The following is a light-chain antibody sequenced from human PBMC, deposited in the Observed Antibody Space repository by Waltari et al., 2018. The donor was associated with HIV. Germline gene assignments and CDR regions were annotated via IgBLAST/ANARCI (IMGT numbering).Light chain of an antibody. CDR2: GNN. CDR3: QSYDNSHVV. J-gene: IGLJ2*01. CDR1: SSNIGAGFE. V-gene: IGLV1-40*01. Sequence: QSVLTQPPSVSGAPGRRVTISCTGSSSNIGAGFEVHWYQHLPRTAPKLLIYGNNNRPSGVPDRFSGSKSGSSASLAITGLQAEDEADYYCQSYDNSHVVFGGGTKLTVL.